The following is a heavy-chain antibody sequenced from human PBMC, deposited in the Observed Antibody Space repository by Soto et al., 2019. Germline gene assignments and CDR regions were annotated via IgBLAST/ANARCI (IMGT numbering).Heavy chain of an antibody. V-gene: IGHV3-7*01. J-gene: IGHJ6*02. CDR1: GFTFSSYW. D-gene: IGHD3-3*01. CDR2: IKQDGSEK. Sequence: GGSLRLSCAASGFTFSSYWMSWVRQAPGKGLEWVANIKQDGSEKYYVDSVKGRFTISRDNAKNSLYLQMNSLRAEDTAVYYCARGADFWSGYYYYGMDVWGQGTTVTVSS. CDR3: ARGADFWSGYYYYGMDV.